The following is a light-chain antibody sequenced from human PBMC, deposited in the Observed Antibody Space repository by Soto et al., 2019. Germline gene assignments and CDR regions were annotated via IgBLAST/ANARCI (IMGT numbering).Light chain of an antibody. J-gene: IGKJ5*01. CDR3: QQCSDWPLIT. Sequence: EVVMTQSPAPLSVSPGERATLACRASQSVSSYLAWYQQKPGQAPRLLIYGASTRATGIPARFSGSGSGTEFTHTISSLQSEDFAVYYCQQCSDWPLITFGQGTRPEIK. CDR1: QSVSSY. CDR2: GAS. V-gene: IGKV3-15*01.